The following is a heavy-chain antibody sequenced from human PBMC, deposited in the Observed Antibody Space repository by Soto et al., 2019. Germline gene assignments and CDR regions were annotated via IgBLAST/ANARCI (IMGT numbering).Heavy chain of an antibody. CDR1: GFSFSDYA. D-gene: IGHD3-22*01. V-gene: IGHV3-23*01. Sequence: EVHLLESGGALVQPGGSLTLSCAASGFSFSDYAMSWVRQAPGKGLEWVSSISRTGDSAYYADSVKGRFAISRDRSKNRLSLQTNSLRVEETAVYYCAKGPDGSGYYHNWFDSWGQGTLITVSS. J-gene: IGHJ5*01. CDR3: AKGPDGSGYYHNWFDS. CDR2: ISRTGDSA.